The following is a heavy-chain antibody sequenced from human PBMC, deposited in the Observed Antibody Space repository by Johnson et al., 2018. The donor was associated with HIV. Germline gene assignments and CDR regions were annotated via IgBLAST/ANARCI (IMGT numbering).Heavy chain of an antibody. CDR1: GFTVSSNY. Sequence: VQLVESGGGLIQPGGSLRLSCAASGFTVSSNYMSWVRQAPGQGLEWVSLIYSGGSTYYADSAKGGFTIPRDDSKNTLYLQRNSLRAEDTAVYYCAKEAVATSHAFDIWGQGTMVTVSS. D-gene: IGHD5-12*01. V-gene: IGHV3-66*03. J-gene: IGHJ3*02. CDR3: AKEAVATSHAFDI. CDR2: IYSGGST.